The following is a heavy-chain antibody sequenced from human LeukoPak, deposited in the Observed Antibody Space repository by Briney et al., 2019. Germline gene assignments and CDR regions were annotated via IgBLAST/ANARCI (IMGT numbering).Heavy chain of an antibody. D-gene: IGHD4-17*01. CDR2: IYYSGST. J-gene: IGHJ4*02. CDR3: ARHLTVYYFDY. V-gene: IGHV4-39*01. Sequence: SETLSLTCTLSGGSISSSSYYWGWIRQPPGKRLEWIGSIYYSGSTYYNPSLKSRVTISVDTSKNQFSLKLSSVTAADTAVYYCARHLTVYYFDYWGQGTLVTVSS. CDR1: GGSISSSSYY.